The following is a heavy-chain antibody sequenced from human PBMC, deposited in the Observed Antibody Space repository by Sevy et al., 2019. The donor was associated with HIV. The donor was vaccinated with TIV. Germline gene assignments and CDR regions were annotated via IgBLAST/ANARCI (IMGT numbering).Heavy chain of an antibody. Sequence: GGSLRLSCAASGFSFTNYAMSWVRQAPGKGLEWVSAISGTAAYTYYADSVKGRVTISRDNSKNTIYLQMNSLRAEDTATYFCAKDSTLAPTTPDYWGQGILVTVSS. V-gene: IGHV3-23*01. CDR2: ISGTAAYT. J-gene: IGHJ4*02. CDR1: GFSFTNYA. D-gene: IGHD1-26*01. CDR3: AKDSTLAPTTPDY.